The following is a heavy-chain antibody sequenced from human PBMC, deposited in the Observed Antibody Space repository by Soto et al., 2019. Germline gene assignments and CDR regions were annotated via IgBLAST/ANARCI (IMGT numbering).Heavy chain of an antibody. V-gene: IGHV2-26*01. CDR3: ALIKDCSRTDCYLASFDP. J-gene: IGHJ5*02. CDR2: IFSNDEK. D-gene: IGHD2-2*01. CDR1: GISLRNGRLG. Sequence: QVTLKESGPVMVKPTETLTLTCTVSGISLRNGRLGVSWIRQSPGKALEWPAHIFSNDEKSYSTSLKSRLTISKDTSKSQVVLTMTNVDPVDSATYFCALIKDCSRTDCYLASFDPWGQGTLVTVSS.